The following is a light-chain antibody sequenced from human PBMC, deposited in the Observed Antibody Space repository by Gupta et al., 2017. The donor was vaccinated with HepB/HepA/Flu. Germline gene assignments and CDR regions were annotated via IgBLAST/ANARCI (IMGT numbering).Light chain of an antibody. CDR2: TAS. CDR1: QSISSY. J-gene: IGKJ1*01. Sequence: DIQMTQSPSSLSASLGDRVTITCRASQSISSYLNWYQQIPGKAPNLLIYTASSLQSGVPSRFSGSGAGTDFTLSISSLPPEDFANYYCQQSYSSPWTFGQGTKVEIK. CDR3: QQSYSSPWT. V-gene: IGKV1-39*01.